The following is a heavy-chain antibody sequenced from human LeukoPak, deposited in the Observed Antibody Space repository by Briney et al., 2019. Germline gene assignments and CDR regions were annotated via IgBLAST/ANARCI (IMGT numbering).Heavy chain of an antibody. Sequence: SETLSLTCTVSGGSISSHYWSWIRQPPGKGLEWIGYIYYSGSTNYNPSLKSRVTISVDTSKNQFSLKLSSVTAADTAVYYCARVGGLVSAAGYYFDYWGQGTLVTVSS. V-gene: IGHV4-59*11. CDR1: GGSISSHY. CDR2: IYYSGST. J-gene: IGHJ4*02. D-gene: IGHD2-2*01. CDR3: ARVGGLVSAAGYYFDY.